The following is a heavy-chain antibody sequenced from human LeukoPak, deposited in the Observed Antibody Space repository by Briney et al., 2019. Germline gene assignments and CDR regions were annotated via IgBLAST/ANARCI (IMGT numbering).Heavy chain of an antibody. CDR3: ARRNIAARKLYYYMDV. J-gene: IGHJ6*03. CDR2: IYYSGST. Sequence: NTSETLSLTCTVPGGPISSHYWSWIRQPPGKGLEWIGYIYYSGSTNYNPSLKSRVTISVDTSKNQFSLKLSSVTAADTAVYYCARRNIAARKLYYYMDVWGKGTTVTVSS. D-gene: IGHD6-6*01. V-gene: IGHV4-59*11. CDR1: GGPISSHY.